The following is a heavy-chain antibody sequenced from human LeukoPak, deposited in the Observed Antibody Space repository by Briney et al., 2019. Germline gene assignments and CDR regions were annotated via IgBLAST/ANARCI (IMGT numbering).Heavy chain of an antibody. J-gene: IGHJ6*02. Sequence: ASVKVSCKASGYTFTSYDINWVRQATGQGLEWMGWMNPNSGNTGYAQKFQGRVTMTRNTSMSTAYMELSSLRSEDTAVYYCARMDITMVRGVIIFYYGMDVWGQGTTVTVSS. CDR3: ARMDITMVRGVIIFYYGMDV. CDR2: MNPNSGNT. D-gene: IGHD3-10*01. V-gene: IGHV1-8*01. CDR1: GYTFTSYD.